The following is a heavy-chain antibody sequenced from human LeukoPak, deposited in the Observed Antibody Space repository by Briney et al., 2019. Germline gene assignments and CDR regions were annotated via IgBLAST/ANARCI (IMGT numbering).Heavy chain of an antibody. J-gene: IGHJ1*01. D-gene: IGHD4-17*01. CDR3: AGDTETIREPQYFQH. CDR2: IYYSGST. Sequence: PSETLSLTCTVSGGSISSYYWSWIRQPPGKGLEWIGYIYYSGSTNYNPSLKSRVTISVDTSKNQFSLKLSSVTAADTAVYYCAGDTETIREPQYFQHWGRAPWSPSPQ. CDR1: GGSISSYY. V-gene: IGHV4-59*12.